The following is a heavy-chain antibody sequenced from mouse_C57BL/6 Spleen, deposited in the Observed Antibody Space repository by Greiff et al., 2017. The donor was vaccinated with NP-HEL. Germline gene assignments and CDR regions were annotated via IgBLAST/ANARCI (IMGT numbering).Heavy chain of an antibody. J-gene: IGHJ1*03. CDR1: GYTFTSYW. D-gene: IGHD1-1*01. V-gene: IGHV1-69*01. CDR2: IDPSDSYT. Sequence: QVQLQQPGAELVMPGASVKLSCKASGYTFTSYWMHWVKQRPGQGLEWIGEIDPSDSYTNYNQKFKGKSTLTVDKSSSTAYMQLSSLTSEDSAVYYCARWGTTVVAHYWYFDVWGTGTTVTVSS. CDR3: ARWGTTVVAHYWYFDV.